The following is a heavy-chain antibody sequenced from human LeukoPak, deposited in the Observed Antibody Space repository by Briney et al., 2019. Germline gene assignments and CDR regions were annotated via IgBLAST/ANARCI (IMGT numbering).Heavy chain of an antibody. V-gene: IGHV4-61*02. J-gene: IGHJ4*02. CDR2: IYTSGST. CDR1: GGSIGSGSYY. D-gene: IGHD3-22*01. CDR3: AREISLYPTKKHSDKLDY. Sequence: PSQTLSLTCTVSGGSIGSGSYYWSWIRQPAGKGLEWIGRIYTSGSTNYNPSLKSRVTISVDTSKNQFSLKLSYVTAADTAVYYCAREISLYPTKKHSDKLDYWGQGTLVTVSS.